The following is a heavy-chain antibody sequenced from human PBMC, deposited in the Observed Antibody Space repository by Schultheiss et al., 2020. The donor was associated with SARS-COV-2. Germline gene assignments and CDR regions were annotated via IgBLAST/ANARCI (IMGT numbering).Heavy chain of an antibody. Sequence: GGSLRLSCKGSGYSFTSYWIGWVRQMPGKGLEWMGIIYPGDSDTRYSPSFQGQVTISADKSISTAYLQWSSLKASDTAMYYCAGSLDQQLVRNWFDPWGQGTLVTVSS. V-gene: IGHV5-51*01. CDR2: IYPGDSDT. J-gene: IGHJ5*02. D-gene: IGHD6-13*01. CDR1: GYSFTSYW. CDR3: AGSLDQQLVRNWFDP.